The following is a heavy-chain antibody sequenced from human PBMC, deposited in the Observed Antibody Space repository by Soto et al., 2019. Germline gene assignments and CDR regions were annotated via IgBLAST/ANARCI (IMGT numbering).Heavy chain of an antibody. CDR2: ISYDGTNK. CDR3: ARAPTSRLDY. J-gene: IGHJ4*02. CDR1: GFTFGTFA. Sequence: GGSLRLSCAASGFTFGTFAMHWVRQAPGKGLEWVAVISYDGTNKYYAESVKGRFTISRDNSNNMLFLQMNSLRPEDTAVYFCARAPTSRLDYWGQGALVTVS. V-gene: IGHV3-30-3*01.